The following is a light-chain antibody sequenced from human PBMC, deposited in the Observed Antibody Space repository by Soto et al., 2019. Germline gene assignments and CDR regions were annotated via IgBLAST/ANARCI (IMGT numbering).Light chain of an antibody. Sequence: EIMMTQSPATLSVSPGETATLSCRASQSVSYNLAWYQQTPGQGPRLLIYGAFTRATGIPARFSGSGSGTEFTLTISSLQSEDFAVYYCQQYKNWPPLTFGGGTKVEIK. CDR2: GAF. CDR1: QSVSYN. CDR3: QQYKNWPPLT. V-gene: IGKV3-15*01. J-gene: IGKJ4*01.